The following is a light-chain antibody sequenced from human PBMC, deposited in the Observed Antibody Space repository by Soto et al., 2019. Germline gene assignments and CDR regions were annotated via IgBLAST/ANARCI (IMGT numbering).Light chain of an antibody. Sequence: DIQMTQSPSTLSGSVGDRVTITCRASQTISSWLSWYQQKPGKAPKLLIYKASTLKSGVPSRFSGSGSGTEFTLTISSLQPDDFATYYCQHYNSYSGACGQGTKVDIK. CDR1: QTISSW. V-gene: IGKV1-5*03. CDR3: QHYNSYSGA. CDR2: KAS. J-gene: IGKJ1*01.